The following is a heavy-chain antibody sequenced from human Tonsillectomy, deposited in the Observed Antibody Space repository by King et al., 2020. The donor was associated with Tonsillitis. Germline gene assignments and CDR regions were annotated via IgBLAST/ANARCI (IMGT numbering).Heavy chain of an antibody. CDR3: ARDRGEMATLDY. CDR2: IWYDGSNK. Sequence: QVQLVESGGGVVQPGRSLRLSCAASGFTFSSYGMHWVRQAPGKGLEWVAVIWYDGSNKYYADSVKGRFTISRYNSKNTLYLQMNSLRAEDTAVYYCARDRGEMATLDYWGQGTLVTVSS. V-gene: IGHV3-33*01. J-gene: IGHJ4*02. CDR1: GFTFSSYG. D-gene: IGHD5-24*01.